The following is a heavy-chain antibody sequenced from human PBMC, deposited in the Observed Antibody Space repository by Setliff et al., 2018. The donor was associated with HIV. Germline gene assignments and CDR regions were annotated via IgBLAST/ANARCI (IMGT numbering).Heavy chain of an antibody. CDR3: ARGHTWNYYGGDYFDY. CDR2: IYYSGST. CDR1: GGSVSDYF. J-gene: IGHJ4*02. Sequence: SETLSLTCTVSGGSVSDYFWNWIRQPPGKGLEWIGYIYYSGSTNYNPSLASRVSISVDTSKNQFSLRLSSVTAADTRVYYCARGHTWNYYGGDYFDYWGQGSLVTVSS. D-gene: IGHD1-7*01. V-gene: IGHV4-59*02.